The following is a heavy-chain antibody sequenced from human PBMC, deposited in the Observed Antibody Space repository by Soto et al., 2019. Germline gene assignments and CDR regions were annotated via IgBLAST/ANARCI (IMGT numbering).Heavy chain of an antibody. J-gene: IGHJ4*02. CDR1: GGSISSYY. D-gene: IGHD3-16*01. CDR2: IYYSGST. Sequence: PLETLSLTCTVSGGSISSYYWSWIRQPPGKGLEWIGYIYYSGSTNYNPSLKSRVTISVDTSKNQFSLKLSSVTAADTAVYHCARRWGTTFDYWGQGTLVTVSS. CDR3: ARRWGTTFDY. V-gene: IGHV4-59*08.